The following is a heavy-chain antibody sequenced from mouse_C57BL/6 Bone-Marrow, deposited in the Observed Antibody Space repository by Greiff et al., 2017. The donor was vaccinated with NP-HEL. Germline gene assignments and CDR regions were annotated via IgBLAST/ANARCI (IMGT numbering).Heavy chain of an antibody. CDR3: ARWGYYGGY. V-gene: IGHV1-69*01. CDR1: GYTFTSYW. CDR2: IDPSDSYT. Sequence: QVQLKQPGAELVMPGASVKLSCKASGYTFTSYWMHWVKQRPGQGLEWIGEIDPSDSYTNYNQKFKGKSTLTVDKSSSTAYMQLSSLTSEDSAVYYCARWGYYGGYWGQGTTLTVSS. D-gene: IGHD1-1*01. J-gene: IGHJ2*01.